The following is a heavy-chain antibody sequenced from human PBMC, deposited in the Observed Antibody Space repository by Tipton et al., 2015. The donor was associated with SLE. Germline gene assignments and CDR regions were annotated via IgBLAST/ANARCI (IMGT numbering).Heavy chain of an antibody. CDR1: GDSISSGGYY. D-gene: IGHD2-2*02. V-gene: IGHV4-31*02. J-gene: IGHJ5*02. CDR3: AREDSSSWFYTRFDP. Sequence: LRLSCTVSGDSISSGGYYWSWIRQHPGKGLEYIGYIHYRRNTYYNPSLRSRVFISVDTSKNQFSPKLYSVTAADTAVYYCAREDSSSWFYTRFDPWGQGTLVTVSS. CDR2: IHYRRNT.